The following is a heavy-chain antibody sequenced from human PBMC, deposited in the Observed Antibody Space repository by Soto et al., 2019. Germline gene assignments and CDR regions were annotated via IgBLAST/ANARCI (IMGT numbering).Heavy chain of an antibody. J-gene: IGHJ4*02. V-gene: IGHV3-33*01. D-gene: IGHD3-9*01. CDR3: AGLYYDILTGYRDY. CDR1: GFTFTRYA. CDR2: RWYDGSNK. Sequence: GGSLRLPCAVSGFTFTRYAMHWVRQAPGKGLDWVAVRWYDGSNKYYADSVKGRFTISRDNSKNALYLQMNSLRAEDTAVYYCAGLYYDILTGYRDYWGQGTLVTVSS.